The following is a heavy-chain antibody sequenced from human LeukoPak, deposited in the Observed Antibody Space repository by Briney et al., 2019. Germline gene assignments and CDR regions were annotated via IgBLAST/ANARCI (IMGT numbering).Heavy chain of an antibody. CDR2: ISFSSSTI. J-gene: IGHJ3*02. V-gene: IGHV3-48*01. D-gene: IGHD3-10*01. CDR3: ARDTHYYGSGSPAFDI. CDR1: GFTFSTYS. Sequence: PGGSLRLSCAASGFTFSTYSMNWVRQAPGKGLEWVSYISFSSSTIHYADSVKSRFTISRDNDKKSLYLQMNSLRVEDTAVYYCARDTHYYGSGSPAFDIWGQGTMATVSS.